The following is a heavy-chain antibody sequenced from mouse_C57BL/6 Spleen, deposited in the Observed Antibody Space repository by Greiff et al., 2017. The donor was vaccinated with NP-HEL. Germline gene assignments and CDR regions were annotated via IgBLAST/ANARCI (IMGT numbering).Heavy chain of an antibody. V-gene: IGHV1-18*01. CDR1: GYTFTDYN. CDR3: ARGGDYEKYFDV. J-gene: IGHJ1*03. CDR2: INPNNGGT. Sequence: EVKLVESGPELVKPGASVKIPCKASGYTFTDYNMDWVKQSHGKSLEWIGDINPNNGGTIYNQKFKGKATLTVDKSSSTAYMELRSLTSEDTAVYYCARGGDYEKYFDVWGTGTTVTVSS. D-gene: IGHD2-4*01.